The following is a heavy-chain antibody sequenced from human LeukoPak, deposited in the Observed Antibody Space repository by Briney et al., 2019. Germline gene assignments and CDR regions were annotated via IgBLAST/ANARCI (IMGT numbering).Heavy chain of an antibody. CDR1: GGSFSGYY. CDR3: ARHYCSGGSCYFYFDY. V-gene: IGHV4-34*01. J-gene: IGHJ4*02. D-gene: IGHD2-15*01. Sequence: PSETLSLTCAVYGGSFSGYYWSWIRQPPGKGLEWIGEINHSGSTNYNPSLKSRVTISVDTSKNQFSLKLSSVTAADTAVYYCARHYCSGGSCYFYFDYWGQGTLVTVSS. CDR2: INHSGST.